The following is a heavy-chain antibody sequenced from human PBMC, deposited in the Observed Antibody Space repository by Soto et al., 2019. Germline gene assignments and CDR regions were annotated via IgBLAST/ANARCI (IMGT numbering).Heavy chain of an antibody. J-gene: IGHJ6*03. CDR3: ARGGVGQDV. Sequence: EVQLVESGGGLVQPGGSLRLSCAASEFTFSGRSVHWVRQAPGKGLVWVSGIDKVGTDSTYADSVKGRFTSSRDNAKNTVYLQMQRLRVEDTAVYYCARGGVGQDVWGKGTTVTVSS. V-gene: IGHV3-74*01. D-gene: IGHD1-26*01. CDR2: IDKVGTDS. CDR1: EFTFSGRS.